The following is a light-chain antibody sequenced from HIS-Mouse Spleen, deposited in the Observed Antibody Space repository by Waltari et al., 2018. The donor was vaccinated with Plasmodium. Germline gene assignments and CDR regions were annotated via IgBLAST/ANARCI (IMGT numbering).Light chain of an antibody. CDR1: ALPKPY. J-gene: IGLJ3*02. V-gene: IGLV3-25*03. Sequence: YELTQPPSVSVSPGQTARTTCSGDALPKPYAYWYQQKPGQAPVLGIYKDSERPSGIPERFSGSSSGTTVTLTISGVQAEDEADYYCQSADSSGTYWVFGGGTKLTVL. CDR3: QSADSSGTYWV. CDR2: KDS.